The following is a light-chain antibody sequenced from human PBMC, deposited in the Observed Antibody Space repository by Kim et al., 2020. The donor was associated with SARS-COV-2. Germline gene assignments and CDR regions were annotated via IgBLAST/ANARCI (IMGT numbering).Light chain of an antibody. CDR1: NIGSKS. Sequence: SYELTQPPSVSVAPGKTARITCGGNNIGSKSVHWYQQKPGQAPVLVIYYDSDRPSGIPERFSGSNSGNTATLTISRVEAGDEADYYCQVWDSSSDHPERVFGGGTQLTVL. J-gene: IGLJ2*01. V-gene: IGLV3-21*04. CDR2: YDS. CDR3: QVWDSSSDHPERV.